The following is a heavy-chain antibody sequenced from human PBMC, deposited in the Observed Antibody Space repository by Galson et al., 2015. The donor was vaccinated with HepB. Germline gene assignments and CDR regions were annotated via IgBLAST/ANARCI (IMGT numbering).Heavy chain of an antibody. CDR2: INPSSGST. D-gene: IGHD3-22*01. CDR1: GYTFRTFY. V-gene: IGHV1-46*01. J-gene: IGHJ4*02. CDR3: AREAYHYDKNGPPDGGIFDY. Sequence: SVKVSCKASGYTFRTFYIHWVRQAPGQGLEWMGIINPSSGSTSYAQKFQGRVTTTRDTSTSTVYMEMSSLRSEDTAVYYCAREAYHYDKNGPPDGGIFDYWGQGTMVTVSS.